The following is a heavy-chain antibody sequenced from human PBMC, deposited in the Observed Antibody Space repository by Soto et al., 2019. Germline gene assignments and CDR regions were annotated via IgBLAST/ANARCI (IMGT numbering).Heavy chain of an antibody. CDR2: IYYSGST. J-gene: IGHJ6*02. CDR1: CGSISSGGYY. CDR3: ARDLFIVVENQPYYYGMDV. V-gene: IGHV4-31*03. D-gene: IGHD2-21*01. Sequence: PSETLSLTCTVSCGSISSGGYYWSWIRQHPGKGLEWIGYIYYSGSTYYNPSLKSRVTISVDTSKNQFSLKLSSVTAADTAVYYCARDLFIVVENQPYYYGMDVWGQGTTVTVSS.